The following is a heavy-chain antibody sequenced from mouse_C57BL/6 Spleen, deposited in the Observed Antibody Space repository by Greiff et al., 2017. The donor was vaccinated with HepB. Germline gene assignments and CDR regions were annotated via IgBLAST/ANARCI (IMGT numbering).Heavy chain of an antibody. CDR1: GYTFTDYE. J-gene: IGHJ2*01. D-gene: IGHD2-3*01. V-gene: IGHV1-15*01. CDR2: IDPETGGT. Sequence: VQGVESGAELVRPGASVTLSCKASGYTFTDYEMHWVKQTPVHGLEWIGAIDPETGGTAYNQKFKGKAILTADKSSSTAYMELRSLTSEDSAVYYCTRHDGYFDYWGQGTTLTVSS. CDR3: TRHDGYFDY.